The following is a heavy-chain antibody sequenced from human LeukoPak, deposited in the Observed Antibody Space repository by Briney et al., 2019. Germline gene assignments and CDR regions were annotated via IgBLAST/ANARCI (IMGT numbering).Heavy chain of an antibody. J-gene: IGHJ5*02. Sequence: PSETLSLTCTVSGGSISSYYWSWIRQPPGKGLEWIGHIYYSGSTNYNPSLKSRVTISLDTPKNQFSLKLSSVTAADTAVYYCARGGPGSGWPLNWFDPWGQGTLVTVSS. D-gene: IGHD6-19*01. CDR2: IYYSGST. V-gene: IGHV4-59*01. CDR3: ARGGPGSGWPLNWFDP. CDR1: GGSISSYY.